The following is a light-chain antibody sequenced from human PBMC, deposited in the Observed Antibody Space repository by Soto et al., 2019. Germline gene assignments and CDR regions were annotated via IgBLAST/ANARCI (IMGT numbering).Light chain of an antibody. V-gene: IGKV3-11*02. CDR3: QQRSNWPPLT. CDR1: QSVSVY. J-gene: IGKJ4*01. CDR2: DAS. Sequence: IVLTQSPATLSLSPGERAALSCRASQSVSVYLAWYQQKPGQAPRLLSYDASNRATGIPARFSGSGSGRDFTLTISSLEPEDFAVYYCQQRSNWPPLTFGGGTKVDIK.